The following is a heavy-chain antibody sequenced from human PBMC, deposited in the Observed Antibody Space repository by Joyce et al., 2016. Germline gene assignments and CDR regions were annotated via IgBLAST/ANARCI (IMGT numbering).Heavy chain of an antibody. CDR3: ARLGAHYGSGSYSIPFDY. CDR1: GGSISGYY. CDR2: IYYSGST. J-gene: IGHJ4*02. Sequence: QVQLQESGPGLVKPSETLSLTCTVSGGSISGYYWSWIRQPPGKGLEWLGYIYYSGSTNYNPPLKSPVTISVDTSKNQWSRKLSSVTAADAAVYYCARLGAHYGSGSYSIPFDYWGRGTLVIVSS. V-gene: IGHV4-59*08. D-gene: IGHD3-10*01.